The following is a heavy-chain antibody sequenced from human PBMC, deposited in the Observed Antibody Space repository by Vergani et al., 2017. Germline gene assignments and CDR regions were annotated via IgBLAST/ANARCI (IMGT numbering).Heavy chain of an antibody. V-gene: IGHV3-23*01. CDR3: TREYSSSSGRGLDI. J-gene: IGHJ3*02. Sequence: EVQLLESGGGLVQPGGSLRLSCEASGFSFPGYAMSWVRQAPGKGLEWVSSVSGSSATPYYADSVKGRFIISRDSAKNSLYLQMNSLRAEDTAVYYCTREYSSSSGRGLDIWGQGTMVTVSS. CDR2: VSGSSATP. D-gene: IGHD6-6*01. CDR1: GFSFPGYA.